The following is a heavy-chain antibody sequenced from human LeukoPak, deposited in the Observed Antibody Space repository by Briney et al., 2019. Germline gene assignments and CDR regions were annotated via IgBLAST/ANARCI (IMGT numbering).Heavy chain of an antibody. D-gene: IGHD2-21*01. CDR1: GYSFTDYY. Sequence: ASVKVSCKTSGYSFTDYYMHWVRQAPGQGLEWMGWINPNSGGTSAAQKFQGRVTMTRDTSITTVYMEVSWLTSDDTAIYYCARADRLHGGPYLIGPWGQGTLVTISS. J-gene: IGHJ5*02. V-gene: IGHV1-2*02. CDR2: INPNSGGT. CDR3: ARADRLHGGPYLIGP.